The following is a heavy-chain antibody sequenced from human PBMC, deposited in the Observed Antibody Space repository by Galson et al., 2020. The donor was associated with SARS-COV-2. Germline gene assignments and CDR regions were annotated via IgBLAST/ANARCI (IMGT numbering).Heavy chain of an antibody. CDR3: ARGMTTGWCDR. J-gene: IGHJ5*02. V-gene: IGHV3-48*01. Sequence: GESLKISCAASGFTFSSYSMNWVRQAPGKGLEWVSYISSSSSTIYYADSVKGRFTISRDNAKNSLYLQMNSLRAEDTAVYYCARGMTTGWCDRWGQGSLVTVSS. D-gene: IGHD4-17*01. CDR1: GFTFSSYS. CDR2: ISSSSSTI.